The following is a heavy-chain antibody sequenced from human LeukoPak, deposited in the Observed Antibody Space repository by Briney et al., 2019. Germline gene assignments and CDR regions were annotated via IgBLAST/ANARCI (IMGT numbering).Heavy chain of an antibody. J-gene: IGHJ4*02. CDR2: MNPSSENT. CDR1: GYTFTSSD. V-gene: IGHV1-8*01. Sequence: ASVKVSCKASGYTFTSSDINWVRQATGQGLEWMGWMNPSSENTAYAPKFQGRVTMTRDTSISTAYMELSSLTSEDTAVYYCARDVESNGYSDYWGQGSLVTVSS. D-gene: IGHD2-21*01. CDR3: ARDVESNGYSDY.